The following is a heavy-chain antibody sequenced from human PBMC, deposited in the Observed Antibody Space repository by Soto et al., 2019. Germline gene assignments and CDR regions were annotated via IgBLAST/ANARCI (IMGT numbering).Heavy chain of an antibody. V-gene: IGHV1-69*13. CDR2: INPIFGKA. CDR3: ARARIQLWLLVDY. J-gene: IGHJ4*02. Sequence: ASVKVSCKASGYTFTNYAMHWVRQAPGQRLEWMGWINPIFGKANYAQKFQGRVTITADESTSTAYMELSSLRSEDTAVYYCARARIQLWLLVDYWGQGTLVTVSS. D-gene: IGHD5-18*01. CDR1: GYTFTNYA.